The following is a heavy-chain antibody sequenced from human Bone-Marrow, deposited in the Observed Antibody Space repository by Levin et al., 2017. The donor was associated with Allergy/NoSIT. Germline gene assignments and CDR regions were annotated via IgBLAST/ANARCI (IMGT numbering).Heavy chain of an antibody. V-gene: IGHV3-23*01. CDR2: MSGSGGRT. Sequence: PGGSLRLSCAASGFTFSRYAMAWVRQAPGQGLEWVSGMSGSGGRTVYADSVKGRFTISRDNSKNIMYLQMNSLRVEDTALYCCAREDNWNYDYWGQGTLVTVSS. D-gene: IGHD1-7*01. J-gene: IGHJ4*02. CDR1: GFTFSRYA. CDR3: AREDNWNYDY.